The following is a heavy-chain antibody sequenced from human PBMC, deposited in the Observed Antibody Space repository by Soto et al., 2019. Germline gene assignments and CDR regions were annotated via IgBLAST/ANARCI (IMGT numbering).Heavy chain of an antibody. CDR1: DGSISSYY. CDR3: ARHNYGSGSTYFAY. CDR2: VYYSGNT. V-gene: IGHV4-59*08. Sequence: SETLSLTCAISDGSISSYYWSWIRQPPGKALEWIGYVYYSGNTNYSPSLKSRVTISVDTSKNQFSLKLNSMTAADTAVYYCARHNYGSGSTYFAYWGQGTLVTVSS. J-gene: IGHJ4*02. D-gene: IGHD3-10*01.